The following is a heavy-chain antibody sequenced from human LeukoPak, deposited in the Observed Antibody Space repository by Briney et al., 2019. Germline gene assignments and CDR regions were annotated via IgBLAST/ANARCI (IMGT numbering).Heavy chain of an antibody. CDR3: ARVGHYGSGSCFES. CDR2: IYIGVTT. V-gene: IGHV3-53*01. CDR1: GFTQNGNY. J-gene: IGHJ4*02. D-gene: IGHD3-10*01. Sequence: GGSLRLSCVASGFTQNGNYMSWVRQARGKGREWGSVIYIGVTTYYPASVKGRFTISRDNSKIPLYLQMNSLRAEHTAVYYCARVGHYGSGSCFESWGQGTLVTVSS.